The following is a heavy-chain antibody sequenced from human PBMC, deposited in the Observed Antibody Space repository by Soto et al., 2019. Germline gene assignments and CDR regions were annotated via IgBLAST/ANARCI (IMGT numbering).Heavy chain of an antibody. Sequence: SETLSLTCTVSGGSISSYYWSWIRQHAGKGLEWIGRIYTSGSTNYNPSLKSRVTMSVDTSKNQFSLKLSPVTAADTAVYYCARGCGSRWYGPDYWGQGTLVTVSS. V-gene: IGHV4-4*07. CDR3: ARGCGSRWYGPDY. CDR1: GGSISSYY. J-gene: IGHJ4*02. D-gene: IGHD6-13*01. CDR2: IYTSGST.